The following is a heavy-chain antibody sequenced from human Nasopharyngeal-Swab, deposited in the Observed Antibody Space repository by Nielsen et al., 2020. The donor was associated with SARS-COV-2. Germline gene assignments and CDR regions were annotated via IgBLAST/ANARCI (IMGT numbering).Heavy chain of an antibody. CDR1: GFIFSASA. J-gene: IGHJ4*02. V-gene: IGHV3-73*01. Sequence: GESLMISCAASGFIFSASAIHLVRQASGKGLEWVGRIGDKDHNYATTYGASVQGRFTISRDDSKNTAFLQMDSLKTEDTALYYCTTDFYFDYWGQGTLVTVSS. CDR3: TTDFYFDY. CDR2: IGDKDHNYAT.